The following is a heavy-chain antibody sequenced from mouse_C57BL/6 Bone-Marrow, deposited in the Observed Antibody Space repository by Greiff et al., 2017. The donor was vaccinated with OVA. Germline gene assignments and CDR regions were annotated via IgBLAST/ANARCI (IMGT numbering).Heavy chain of an antibody. CDR2: IDPENGDT. D-gene: IGHD2-5*01. J-gene: IGHJ2*01. CDR3: TTWGYSNYYFDY. Sequence: VQLQQSGAELVRPGASVKLSCTASGFNIKDDYMHWVKQRPEQGLEWIGWIDPENGDTEYASKFQGKATITADTSSNTAYLQLSSLTSEDTAVYYCTTWGYSNYYFDYWGQGTTLTVSS. V-gene: IGHV14-4*01. CDR1: GFNIKDDY.